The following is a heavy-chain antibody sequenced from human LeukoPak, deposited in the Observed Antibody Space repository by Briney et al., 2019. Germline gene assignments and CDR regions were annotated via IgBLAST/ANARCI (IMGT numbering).Heavy chain of an antibody. CDR3: ARDSGDSGGNSGAFDI. CDR1: GFSISDHF. D-gene: IGHD4-23*01. CDR2: ISRSSTS. J-gene: IGHJ3*02. Sequence: GGSLRLSCAASGFSISDHFMTWIRQAPGKGLEWVAYISRSSTSLYPDSVKGRFTISKDNSRNSLSLQLDALTAADTAVYYCARDSGDSGGNSGAFDIWGQGTMVTVSS. V-gene: IGHV3-11*01.